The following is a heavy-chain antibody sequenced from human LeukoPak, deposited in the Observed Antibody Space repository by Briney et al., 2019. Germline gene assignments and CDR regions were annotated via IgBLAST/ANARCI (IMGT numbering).Heavy chain of an antibody. CDR1: GFTFSSFW. V-gene: IGHV3-74*01. Sequence: GGSLRLSCAASGFTFSSFWIYWVRHAPGKGLVWVSRIKSDGSETLYADSVKGRFTISRDNAKNTLYLQMNSLRAEDSAVYHCARVRMGDDFNPFDCWGQGTLVTVSS. CDR2: IKSDGSET. D-gene: IGHD3-16*01. CDR3: ARVRMGDDFNPFDC. J-gene: IGHJ4*02.